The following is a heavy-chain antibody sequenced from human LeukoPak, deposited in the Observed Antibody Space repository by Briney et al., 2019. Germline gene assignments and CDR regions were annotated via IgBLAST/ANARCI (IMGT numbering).Heavy chain of an antibody. D-gene: IGHD4-17*01. CDR1: GLTFSAYS. CDR2: ISRNSQSQ. Sequence: GGSLRLSCAASGLTFSAYSMNWVRQAPGQGLDWISYISRNSQSQEYADSVKGRFTISRDNSKNTLYLQMNSLRAEDTAVYYCAKDWDYGDYNWFDPWGQGTLVTVSS. CDR3: AKDWDYGDYNWFDP. V-gene: IGHV3-48*01. J-gene: IGHJ5*02.